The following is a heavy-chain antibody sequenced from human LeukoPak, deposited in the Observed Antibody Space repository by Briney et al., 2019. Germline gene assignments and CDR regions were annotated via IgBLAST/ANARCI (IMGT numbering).Heavy chain of an antibody. D-gene: IGHD3-3*01. CDR1: GGSISSYY. CDR3: AGLYYDFWSGFLKDV. J-gene: IGHJ6*04. Sequence: SETLSLTCTVSGGSISSYYWSWIRQPPGKGLEWIGYIYYSGSTNYNPSLKSRVTISVDTSKNQFSLKLSSVTAADTAVYYCAGLYYDFWSGFLKDVWGKGTTVTVSS. V-gene: IGHV4-59*01. CDR2: IYYSGST.